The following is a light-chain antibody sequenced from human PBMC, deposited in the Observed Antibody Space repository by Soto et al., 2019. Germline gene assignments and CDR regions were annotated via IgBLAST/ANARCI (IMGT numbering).Light chain of an antibody. V-gene: IGLV1-44*01. J-gene: IGLJ1*01. Sequence: QSVLTQPPSASGTPGQRVTISCSGSSSNIGCNTVNWYQQLPGTAPKLLIYSNNQRPSGVPDRFSGSKSGTSATLAISGLQSEDEADYYCAAGDDSLNGYVFGTGTNATVL. CDR3: AAGDDSLNGYV. CDR2: SNN. CDR1: SSNIGCNT.